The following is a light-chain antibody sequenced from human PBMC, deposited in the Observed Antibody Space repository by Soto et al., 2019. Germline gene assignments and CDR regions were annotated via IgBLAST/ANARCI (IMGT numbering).Light chain of an antibody. CDR2: EVS. CDR1: SSDVGGYNY. V-gene: IGLV2-8*01. Sequence: QSALTQPPSASGSPGQSVTISCTGTSSDVGGYNYVSWYQQHPGKAPKLMIYEVSKRPSGVPDRFSSSKSGNTASLTVSGLQAGDEVDYYCSSYAGSHTVFGGGTQLTVL. J-gene: IGLJ2*01. CDR3: SSYAGSHTV.